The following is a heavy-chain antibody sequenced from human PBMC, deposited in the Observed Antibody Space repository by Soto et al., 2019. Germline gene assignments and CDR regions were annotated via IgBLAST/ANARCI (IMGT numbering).Heavy chain of an antibody. CDR3: TTGPNLRPLAAFDI. Sequence: PGGSLRLSCAASGFTFTDAWMTWVRQGPGKGLEWDGRIKSKSDGETIDYAAPVKGRFTISRDDSKNTLYLQMNSLKPEDTAVYYCTTGPNLRPLAAFDIWGQGTVVTVSS. J-gene: IGHJ3*02. V-gene: IGHV3-15*01. CDR1: GFTFTDAW. CDR2: IKSKSDGETI.